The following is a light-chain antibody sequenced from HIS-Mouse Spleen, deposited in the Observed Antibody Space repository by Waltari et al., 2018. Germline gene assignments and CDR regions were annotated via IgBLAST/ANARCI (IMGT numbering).Light chain of an antibody. CDR2: WAS. CDR3: QQYYSTPPYT. Sequence: DIVMTQSPESLAVSLGERATINCKSSQSVLYSSNNKNYLAWYQQKPGQPPKLLIYWASTRESGVHDRFSGSGSGTDFTLTISSLQAEDVAVYYCQQYYSTPPYTFGQGTKLEIK. CDR1: QSVLYSSNNKNY. V-gene: IGKV4-1*01. J-gene: IGKJ2*01.